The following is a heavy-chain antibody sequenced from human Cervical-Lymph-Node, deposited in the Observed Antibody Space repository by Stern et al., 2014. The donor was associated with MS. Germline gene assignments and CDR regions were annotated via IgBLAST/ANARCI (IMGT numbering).Heavy chain of an antibody. V-gene: IGHV3-30-3*01. D-gene: IGHD5-12*01. Sequence: VHLVESGGGVVQPGRSLRLSCAASGFIFSNYALHWVRQAPGKGLEWVAIIAYDGTNKYYADSVKGRFTISRDNSMNTLYLQMNSLSVEDTAVYYCARGTAKYSGYDCCFDYWGQGTLVTVPS. CDR3: ARGTAKYSGYDCCFDY. CDR1: GFIFSNYA. J-gene: IGHJ4*02. CDR2: IAYDGTNK.